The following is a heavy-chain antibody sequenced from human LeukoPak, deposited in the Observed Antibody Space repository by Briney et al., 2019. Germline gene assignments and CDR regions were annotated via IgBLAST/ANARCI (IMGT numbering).Heavy chain of an antibody. CDR2: IYYSGST. V-gene: IGHV4-59*08. D-gene: IGHD4-23*01. CDR1: GGSISSYY. CDR3: ASMTTVVRSFDY. J-gene: IGHJ4*02. Sequence: PETLSLTCTVSGGSISSYYWSWIRQPPGKGLEWIGYIYYSGSTNYNPSLKSRVTISVDTSKNQFSLKLSSVTAADTAVYYCASMTTVVRSFDYWGQGTLVTVSS.